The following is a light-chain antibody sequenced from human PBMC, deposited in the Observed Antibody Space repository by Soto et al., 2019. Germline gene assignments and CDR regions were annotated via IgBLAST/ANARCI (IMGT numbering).Light chain of an antibody. CDR3: QSYDNSNVV. J-gene: IGLJ2*01. CDR2: EDY. V-gene: IGLV6-57*02. CDR1: SGSIASNY. Sequence: NFMLTQPHSVSESPGKTVTISCTGSSGSIASNYVQWYQQRPGSAPTTVIYEDYQRPSGVPDRFSGSIDSSSNSASLSISGLETEDEADYYCQSYDNSNVVFGGGTKVTVL.